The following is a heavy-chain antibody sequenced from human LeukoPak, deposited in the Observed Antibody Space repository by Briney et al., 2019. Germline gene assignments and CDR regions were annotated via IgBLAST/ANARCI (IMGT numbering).Heavy chain of an antibody. D-gene: IGHD2-21*02. J-gene: IGHJ4*02. Sequence: GGSLRLSCAASGFTFSSYAMSWVRQAPGKGLEWVSSISSSGYNTYYADSVKGRFTISRDNPKNTLYLQMSSLRAEDTAVYYCAKRDRPCSGDCSAPYYFDYWGQGTLVTVSS. CDR1: GFTFSSYA. V-gene: IGHV3-23*01. CDR2: ISSSGYNT. CDR3: AKRDRPCSGDCSAPYYFDY.